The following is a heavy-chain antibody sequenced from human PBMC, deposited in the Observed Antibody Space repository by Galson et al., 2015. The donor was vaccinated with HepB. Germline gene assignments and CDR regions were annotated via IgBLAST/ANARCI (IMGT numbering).Heavy chain of an antibody. CDR1: GGTFSSYA. CDR3: ARQPDLLGSSFDYYYGMDV. V-gene: IGHV1-69*13. J-gene: IGHJ6*02. Sequence: SVKVSCKASGGTFSSYAISWVRQAPGQGLEWMGGIIPIFGTANYAQKFQGRVTITADESTSTAYMELSSLRSEDTAVYCCARQPDLLGSSFDYYYGMDVWGQGTTVTVSS. CDR2: IIPIFGTA. D-gene: IGHD6-6*01.